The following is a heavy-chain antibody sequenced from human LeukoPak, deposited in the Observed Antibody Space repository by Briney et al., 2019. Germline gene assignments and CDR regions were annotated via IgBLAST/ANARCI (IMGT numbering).Heavy chain of an antibody. CDR1: GFTFSSYS. V-gene: IGHV3-21*01. CDR2: ISSSSSYI. D-gene: IGHD4-4*01. Sequence: GGSLRLSCAASGFTFSSYSMNWVRQTPGKGLEWVSSISSSSSYIYYADSVKGRFTISRDNAKNSLYLQMNSLRAEDTAVYYCAQGDDYSNLYFDYWGQGTLVTVSS. J-gene: IGHJ4*02. CDR3: AQGDDYSNLYFDY.